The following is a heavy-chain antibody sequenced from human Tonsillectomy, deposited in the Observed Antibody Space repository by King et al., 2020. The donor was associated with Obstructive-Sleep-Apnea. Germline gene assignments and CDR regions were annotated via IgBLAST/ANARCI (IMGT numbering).Heavy chain of an antibody. CDR1: GYSISSGYY. Sequence: VQLQESGPGLVKSSETLSLTCTVSGYSISSGYYWGWIRQPPGKGLEWIGSIYHSGSTYYNPSLKSRVTVSADTSKNQFSLKLSSVTAADTAVYYCQGYSGGTGYFQYWGQGTLVTVSS. CDR3: QGYSGGTGYFQY. J-gene: IGHJ1*01. CDR2: IYHSGST. V-gene: IGHV4-38-2*02. D-gene: IGHD1-26*01.